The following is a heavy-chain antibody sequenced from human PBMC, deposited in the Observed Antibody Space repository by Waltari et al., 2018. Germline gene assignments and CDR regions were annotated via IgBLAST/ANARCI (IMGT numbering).Heavy chain of an antibody. CDR3: TTDGGWELDY. CDR1: GFTFSGSA. D-gene: IGHD1-26*01. J-gene: IGHJ4*02. V-gene: IGHV3-15*01. CDR2: IKSKTDGGTT. Sequence: EVQLVESGGGFVQPGGSLKLSCAASGFTFSGSAMHWVRQASGKGLEWVGRIKSKTDGGTTDYAAPVKGRFTISRDDSKNTLYLQMNSLKTEDTAVYYCTTDGGWELDYWGQGTLVTVSS.